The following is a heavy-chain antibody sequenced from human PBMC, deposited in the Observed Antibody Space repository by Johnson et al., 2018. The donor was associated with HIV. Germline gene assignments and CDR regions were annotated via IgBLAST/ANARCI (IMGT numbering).Heavy chain of an antibody. CDR3: ARVRERWELLLSDGSDI. Sequence: QVQLLESGGGLVKPGGSLRLSCAASGFTFSRYAMHWVRQAPGKGLEWVAVISYDGSNKYYADSVKGRFTISRDNSKNTLYLQMNSLRAEDTALYYCARVRERWELLLSDGSDIWGQGTMVTLSS. CDR2: ISYDGSNK. V-gene: IGHV3-30-3*01. CDR1: GFTFSRYA. J-gene: IGHJ3*02. D-gene: IGHD1-26*01.